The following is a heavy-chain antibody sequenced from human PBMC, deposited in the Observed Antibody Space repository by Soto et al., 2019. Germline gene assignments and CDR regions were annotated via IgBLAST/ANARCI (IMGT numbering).Heavy chain of an antibody. CDR1: GFTFTSSA. V-gene: IGHV1-58*01. CDR2: IVVGSGNT. D-gene: IGHD3-22*01. CDR3: AADPRDQTYYYDSSGYYRALDAFDF. J-gene: IGHJ3*01. Sequence: SVKVSCKASGFTFTSSAVQWVRQARGQRLEWIGWIVVGSGNTNYAQKFQERVTITRDMSTSTAYMELSSLRSEDTAVYYCAADPRDQTYYYDSSGYYRALDAFDFWGQGTMVTVSS.